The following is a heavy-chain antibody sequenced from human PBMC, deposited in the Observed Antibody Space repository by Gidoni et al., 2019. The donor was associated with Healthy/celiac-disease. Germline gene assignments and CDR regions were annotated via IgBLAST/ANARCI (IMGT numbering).Heavy chain of an antibody. J-gene: IGHJ6*02. CDR3: AGVAGYSSSWFKYYDYYGMDV. Sequence: VQLVESGGGVVQPGRSLRLSCAAPGFTFSSYALHWVGQAPGTGLAWVGVISYEGSYNYYADSVKDRLTISRDNTKNTLYLQMNSLRAEDTAVYYCAGVAGYSSSWFKYYDYYGMDVWGQGTTVTVSS. D-gene: IGHD6-13*01. CDR1: GFTFSSYA. V-gene: IGHV3-30*01. CDR2: ISYEGSYN.